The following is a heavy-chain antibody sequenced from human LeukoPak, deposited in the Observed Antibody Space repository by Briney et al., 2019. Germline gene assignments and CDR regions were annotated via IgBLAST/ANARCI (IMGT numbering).Heavy chain of an antibody. CDR2: IKQDGSEK. CDR3: ARDLRGRIQLYYFDY. V-gene: IGHV3-7*01. Sequence: GGSLRLSCAASGFTFSSYSMNWVRQAPGKGLEWVANIKQDGSEKYYVDSVKGRFTISRDNAKNSLYLQMNSLRAEDTAVYYCARDLRGRIQLYYFDYWGQGTLVTVSS. D-gene: IGHD5-18*01. J-gene: IGHJ4*02. CDR1: GFTFSSYS.